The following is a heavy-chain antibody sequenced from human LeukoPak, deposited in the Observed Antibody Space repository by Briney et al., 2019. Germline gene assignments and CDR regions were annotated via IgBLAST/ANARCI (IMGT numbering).Heavy chain of an antibody. J-gene: IGHJ5*02. CDR1: GGTFSSYA. D-gene: IGHD3-16*01. Sequence: SVKVSCKASGGTFSSYAISWVRQALGQGLEWMGGIIPIFGTANYAQKFQGSVTITADDSTSTAYMELSSLRSEDTAVYYCARYDDYVWNGGFDPWGQGTLVTVSS. V-gene: IGHV1-69*01. CDR2: IIPIFGTA. CDR3: ARYDDYVWNGGFDP.